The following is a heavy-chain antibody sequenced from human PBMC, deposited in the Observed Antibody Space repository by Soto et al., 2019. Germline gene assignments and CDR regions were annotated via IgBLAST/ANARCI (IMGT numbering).Heavy chain of an antibody. CDR2: LWAGGNIR. D-gene: IGHD3-3*02. Sequence: QVQLVESGGTVVQPGRSLRLSCAASGFSFSSHGTHWVRQAPGKGLEWVAHLWAGGNIRYYAYSVKGRFTISSDHSKNTLYLQMDSLGAEDTAVYYCARDAQHLANYGMDVWGQGTTVTVSS. V-gene: IGHV3-33*01. CDR3: ARDAQHLANYGMDV. J-gene: IGHJ6*02. CDR1: GFSFSSHG.